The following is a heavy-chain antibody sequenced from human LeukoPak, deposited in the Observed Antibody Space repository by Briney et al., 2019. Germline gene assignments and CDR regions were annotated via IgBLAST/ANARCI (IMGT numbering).Heavy chain of an antibody. CDR2: ISSSGSTI. V-gene: IGHV3-48*03. J-gene: IGHJ4*02. CDR3: VRAYDYVPFDY. Sequence: PGGSLRLSCAASGFTFSSYEMNWVRQAPGKGLEWVSYISSSGSTIYYADSVKGRFTISRDNAKNSLYLQMNSLRAEDTAVYYCVRAYDYVPFDYWGQGTLVTVSS. CDR1: GFTFSSYE. D-gene: IGHD3-16*01.